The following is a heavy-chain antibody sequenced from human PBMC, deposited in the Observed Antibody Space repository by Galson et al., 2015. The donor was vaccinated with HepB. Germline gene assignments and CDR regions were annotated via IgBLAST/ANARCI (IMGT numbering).Heavy chain of an antibody. CDR2: IIPIFGTA. Sequence: SVKVSCKASGGTFSSYAISWVRQAPGQGLEWMGGIIPIFGTANYAQKFQGRVTITADESTSTAYMELSSLRSEDTAVYYCARGPPGQQLVLYYFDYWGQGTLVTVSS. V-gene: IGHV1-69*13. D-gene: IGHD6-13*01. CDR1: GGTFSSYA. J-gene: IGHJ4*02. CDR3: ARGPPGQQLVLYYFDY.